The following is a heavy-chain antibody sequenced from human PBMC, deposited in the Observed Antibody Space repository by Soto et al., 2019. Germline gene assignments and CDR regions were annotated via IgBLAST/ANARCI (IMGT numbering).Heavy chain of an antibody. CDR3: ASTIAAAGRRRYFDR. Sequence: QVQLVESGGGLVKPGGSLILSCAASGFTFSDYYMSWIRQAPGKGLEWVSYISSSSSYTNYADSVKGRFTIFSENAKNSLYLQLSSLSGQNTAVYHCASTIAAAGRRRYFDRWGRGTLVPVSS. J-gene: IGHJ2*01. D-gene: IGHD6-13*01. CDR2: ISSSSSYT. V-gene: IGHV3-11*06. CDR1: GFTFSDYY.